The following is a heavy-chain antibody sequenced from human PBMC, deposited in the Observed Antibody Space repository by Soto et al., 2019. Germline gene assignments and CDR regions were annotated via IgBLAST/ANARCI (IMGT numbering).Heavy chain of an antibody. D-gene: IGHD3-3*01. V-gene: IGHV3-21*01. CDR3: ARGVSDFWSTYSPYYFDY. CDR2: ISSSSSYI. J-gene: IGHJ4*02. Sequence: GSLRLSCAASGFTFSYYSMNWVRQAPGKGLEWVSSISSSSSYIYYADSVKGRFTISRDNAKNSLYLQMSSLRAEDTALYYCARGVSDFWSTYSPYYFDYWGQGTLVTVSS. CDR1: GFTFSYYS.